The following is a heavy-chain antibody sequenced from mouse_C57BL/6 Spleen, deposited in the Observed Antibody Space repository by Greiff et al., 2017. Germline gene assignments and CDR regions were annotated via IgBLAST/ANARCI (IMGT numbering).Heavy chain of an antibody. D-gene: IGHD1-1*01. Sequence: EVQRVESGPGLVKPSQSLSLTCSVTGYSITSGYYWNWIRQFPGNKLEWMGYISYDGSNNYNPSLKNRISITRDTSKNQFFLKLNSVTTEDTATYYCARDPHYYGSSPFDYWGQGTTLTVSS. CDR1: GYSITSGYY. CDR2: ISYDGSN. J-gene: IGHJ2*01. CDR3: ARDPHYYGSSPFDY. V-gene: IGHV3-6*01.